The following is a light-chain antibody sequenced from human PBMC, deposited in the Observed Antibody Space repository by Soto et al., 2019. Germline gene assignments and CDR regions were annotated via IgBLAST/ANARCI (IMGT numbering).Light chain of an antibody. CDR2: GAS. Sequence: EIVMTQSPATLSVSPGERATLSCRASQSVSSNLAWYQQKPGQAPRLLIYGASTRATGIPARFSGSGSGTDFTLTISRLEPEDFAVYYCQQYDTSPITFGGGTKV. V-gene: IGKV3-15*01. CDR3: QQYDTSPIT. J-gene: IGKJ4*01. CDR1: QSVSSN.